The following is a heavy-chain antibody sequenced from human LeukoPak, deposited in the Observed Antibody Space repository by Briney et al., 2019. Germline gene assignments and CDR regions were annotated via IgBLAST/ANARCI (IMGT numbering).Heavy chain of an antibody. J-gene: IGHJ4*02. D-gene: IGHD1-26*01. CDR1: GGSISSGGYY. V-gene: IGHV4-31*03. Sequence: SQTLSLTCTVSGGSISSGGYYWSWVRQHPGKGLEWIGYIYYSGSTYYNPSLKSRVTISVDTSKNQFSLKLGSVTAADTAVYYCARAGMGANFDYWGQGTLVTVSS. CDR2: IYYSGST. CDR3: ARAGMGANFDY.